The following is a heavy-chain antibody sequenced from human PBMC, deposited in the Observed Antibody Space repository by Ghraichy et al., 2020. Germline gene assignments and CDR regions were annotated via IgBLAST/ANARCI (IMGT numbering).Heavy chain of an antibody. CDR1: GFTFTTYA. Sequence: GGSLRLSCTASGFTFTTYAMNWVRQAPGKGLEWVSTIGGRGGGGGTAYADSVKGRFTISRDNSKSKMYLQMDSLRAEDTAVYYCARAYFDFWGQGTLVTVSS. CDR3: ARAYFDF. J-gene: IGHJ4*02. CDR2: IGGRGGGGGT. V-gene: IGHV3-23*01.